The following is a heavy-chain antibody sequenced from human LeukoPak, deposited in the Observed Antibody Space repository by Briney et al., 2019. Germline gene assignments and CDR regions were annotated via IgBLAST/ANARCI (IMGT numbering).Heavy chain of an antibody. Sequence: GGSLRLSCAASGFTFSSYAMSWVRQAPGKGLEWVSAISGSGGSTYYADSVKGRFTISRDNSKNTLYLQMNSLRAEDTAVYYCAKDSYYYDSSAPLREVDYWGQGTLVTVSS. CDR1: GFTFSSYA. CDR3: AKDSYYYDSSAPLREVDY. D-gene: IGHD3-22*01. CDR2: ISGSGGST. J-gene: IGHJ4*02. V-gene: IGHV3-23*01.